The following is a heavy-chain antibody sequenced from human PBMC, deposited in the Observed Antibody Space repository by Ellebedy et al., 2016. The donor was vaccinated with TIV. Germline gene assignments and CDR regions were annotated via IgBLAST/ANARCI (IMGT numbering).Heavy chain of an antibody. J-gene: IGHJ4*02. CDR1: GFSFSTYW. V-gene: IGHV3-7*03. CDR2: MKHDGSEM. Sequence: GESLKISCAASGFSFSTYWMSWVRQAPGKGLEWVANMKHDGSEMYYVDSVKGRFTISRDNAKKSLYLQMNSLRAEDTAVYYCARDPNTPGDSGYGDYWGQGTPVTVSS. CDR3: ARDPNTPGDSGYGDY. D-gene: IGHD5-12*01.